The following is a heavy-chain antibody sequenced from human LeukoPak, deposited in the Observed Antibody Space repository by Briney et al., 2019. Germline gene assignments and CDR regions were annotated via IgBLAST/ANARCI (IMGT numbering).Heavy chain of an antibody. CDR2: INHSGST. D-gene: IGHD6-6*01. V-gene: IGHV4-34*01. CDR1: GGSFSGYY. CDR3: ARGHAWQLVNWFDP. Sequence: SETLSLTCAVYGGSFSGYYWSWIRQPPGKGLEWIGEINHSGSTNYNPSLKSRVTISVDTSKNQFSLKLSSVTAADTAVYYCARGHAWQLVNWFDPWGQGTPVTVSS. J-gene: IGHJ5*02.